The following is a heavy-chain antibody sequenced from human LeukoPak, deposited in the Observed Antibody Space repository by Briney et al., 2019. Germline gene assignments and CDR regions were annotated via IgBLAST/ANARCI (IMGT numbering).Heavy chain of an antibody. CDR1: GFTFSSYC. CDR3: ATYGYCRTYSCYPPPTNDY. D-gene: IGHD2-2*03. J-gene: IGHJ4*02. CDR2: IKLDGSES. Sequence: GGSLRLSCAASGFTFSSYCMSWVRQAPGNGLEWVANIKLDGSESYYADSVKGRFTISRYNRKNSLDLQMNSLRAEDVAVYSCATYGYCRTYSCYPPPTNDYWGQGTLVTVSS. V-gene: IGHV3-7*03.